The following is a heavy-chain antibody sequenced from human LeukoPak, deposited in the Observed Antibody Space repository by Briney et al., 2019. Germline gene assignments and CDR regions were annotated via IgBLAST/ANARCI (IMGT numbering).Heavy chain of an antibody. CDR1: GGSISSYY. V-gene: IGHV4-59*01. D-gene: IGHD3-10*01. CDR3: ARVNSMIRGVIDS. CDR2: FHYSGST. Sequence: SETLSLTCTVSGGSISSYYWSRIRQPPGKGLEWIGYFHYSGSTNYNPSLKSRVTMSLDTSKNQFSLKLNSVTAADTAVYFCARVNSMIRGVIDSWGQGTLVTVSS. J-gene: IGHJ4*02.